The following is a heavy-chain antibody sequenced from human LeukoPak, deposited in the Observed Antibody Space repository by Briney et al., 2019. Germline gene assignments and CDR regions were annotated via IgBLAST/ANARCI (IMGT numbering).Heavy chain of an antibody. Sequence: SETLSLTCAVSGGSISSSSYYWGWIRQPPGKGLEWIGSIYYSGSTYYNPSLKSRVTISVDTSKNQFSLKLSSVTAADTAVYYCARHGIEAAADLDYWGQGTLVTVSS. CDR1: GGSISSSSYY. V-gene: IGHV4-39*01. CDR2: IYYSGST. J-gene: IGHJ4*02. D-gene: IGHD6-13*01. CDR3: ARHGIEAAADLDY.